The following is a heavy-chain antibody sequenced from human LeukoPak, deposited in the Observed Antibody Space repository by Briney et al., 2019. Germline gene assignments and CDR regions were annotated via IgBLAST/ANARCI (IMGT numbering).Heavy chain of an antibody. V-gene: IGHV1-8*02. J-gene: IGHJ4*02. CDR3: ARVGPSSSWYEVVARSDY. CDR1: GYTFTSYG. Sequence: GASVKVSCKASGYTFTSYGISWVRQATGQGLEWMGWRNPNSGNTGYAQKFQGRVTMTRNTSISTAYMELSSLRSEDTAVYYCARVGPSSSWYEVVARSDYWGQGTLVTLSS. D-gene: IGHD6-13*01. CDR2: RNPNSGNT.